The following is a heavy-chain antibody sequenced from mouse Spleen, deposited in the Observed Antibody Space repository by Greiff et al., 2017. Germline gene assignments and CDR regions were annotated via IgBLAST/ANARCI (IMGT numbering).Heavy chain of an antibody. CDR3: TRKEKKDYDDYDRNY. Sequence: QVQLQQSGAELVRPGASVTLSCKASGYTFTDYEMHWVKQTPVHGLEWIGAIDPETGGTAYNQKFKGKAILTADKSSSTAYMELRSLTSEDSAVYYCTRKEKKDYDDYDRNYWGQGTTLTVSS. D-gene: IGHD2-4*01. CDR1: GYTFTDYE. J-gene: IGHJ2*01. V-gene: IGHV1-15*01. CDR2: IDPETGGT.